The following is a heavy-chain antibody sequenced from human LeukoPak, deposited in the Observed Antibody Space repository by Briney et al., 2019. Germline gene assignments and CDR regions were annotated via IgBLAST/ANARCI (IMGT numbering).Heavy chain of an antibody. Sequence: SQTLSLTCTVSGGSISSGNYYWSWIRQPPGKGLEWIGYIYYSGSTYYNPSLKSRVNISVDTSKNKFSLKLSAVTAADAAVYYGARDSLFRYYFDYWGQGTLVTVSS. CDR2: IYYSGST. CDR1: GGSISSGNYY. CDR3: ARDSLFRYYFDY. V-gene: IGHV4-30-4*08. J-gene: IGHJ4*02. D-gene: IGHD1-14*01.